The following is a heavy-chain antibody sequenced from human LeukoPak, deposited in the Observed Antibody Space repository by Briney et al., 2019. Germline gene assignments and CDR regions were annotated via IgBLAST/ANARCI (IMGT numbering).Heavy chain of an antibody. CDR2: ISRSSNYI. Sequence: KAGGSLRLSCAASGFTLSSYSMNWVRQAPGKGLEWVSSISRSSNYIYYADSVKGRFTISRDNAKNSLYLQINSLRAEDTSVYYCARGENNYGYYYFDYWGQGTLVTVSS. V-gene: IGHV3-21*01. J-gene: IGHJ4*02. CDR3: ARGENNYGYYYFDY. D-gene: IGHD5-24*01. CDR1: GFTLSSYS.